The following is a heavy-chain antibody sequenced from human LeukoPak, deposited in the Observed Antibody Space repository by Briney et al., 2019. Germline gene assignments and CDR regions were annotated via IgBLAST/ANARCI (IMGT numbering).Heavy chain of an antibody. V-gene: IGHV3-7*01. Sequence: GGSLRLSCAASGFTFSAFWMSWVRQAPGKGREWVANIKQDGSEKYYVESVKGRFTISRDNAKNSLYLQINSLRAEDTAVYYCAIDRTPGDYVDHWGQGTLVTVSS. CDR2: IKQDGSEK. CDR1: GFTFSAFW. CDR3: AIDRTPGDYVDH. J-gene: IGHJ4*02. D-gene: IGHD1-14*01.